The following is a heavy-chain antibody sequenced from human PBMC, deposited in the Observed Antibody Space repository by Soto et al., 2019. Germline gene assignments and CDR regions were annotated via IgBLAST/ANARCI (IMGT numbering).Heavy chain of an antibody. CDR3: AKEVVVESAGRSHYYYGLDV. CDR2: LSGSGGRT. D-gene: IGHD2-15*01. Sequence: GGSLRLSCAASGFSFSIYAMSWVRQAPGKGLEWVSVLSGSGGRTYYADSVKGRFTMSRDNSKNTLYLQMNSLRAEDTAIYYCAKEVVVESAGRSHYYYGLDVWGQGTTVTVSS. J-gene: IGHJ6*02. V-gene: IGHV3-23*01. CDR1: GFSFSIYA.